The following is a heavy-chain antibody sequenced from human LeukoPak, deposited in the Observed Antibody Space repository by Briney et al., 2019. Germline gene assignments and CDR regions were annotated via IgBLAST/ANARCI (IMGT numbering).Heavy chain of an antibody. CDR1: GGSISSSSYY. D-gene: IGHD6-19*01. CDR3: ARSFAVAGTHDY. Sequence: SETLSLTCTVSGGSISSSSYYWGWIRQPPGKGLEWIGSIYYSGSTYYNPSLKSRVTISVDTSKNQFSLKLSSVTAADTAVYYCARSFAVAGTHDYWGQGTLVTVSS. V-gene: IGHV4-39*01. CDR2: IYYSGST. J-gene: IGHJ4*02.